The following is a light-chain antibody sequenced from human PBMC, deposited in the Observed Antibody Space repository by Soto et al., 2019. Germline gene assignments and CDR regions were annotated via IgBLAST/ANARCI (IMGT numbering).Light chain of an antibody. CDR3: AAWDDSLSGL. J-gene: IGLJ3*02. CDR1: SSNIGSNY. CDR2: RNN. V-gene: IGLV1-47*01. Sequence: QSVLTQPPSASGTPGQRVTISCSGSSSNIGSNYVYWYQQLRGTAPKLLIYRNNQRPSGVPDRFSGSKSGTSASLAISGLRSEDEADYYCAAWDDSLSGLFGGGTKVTVL.